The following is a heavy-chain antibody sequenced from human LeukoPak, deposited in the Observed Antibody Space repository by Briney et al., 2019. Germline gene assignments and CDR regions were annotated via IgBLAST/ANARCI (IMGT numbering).Heavy chain of an antibody. D-gene: IGHD3-22*01. CDR2: IYYSGST. CDR3: ARENYYDSSGGAYFDY. CDR1: GGSISSSSYY. Sequence: SETLSLTCTVSGGSISSSSYYWGWIRQPPGKGLEWIGSIYYSGSTYYNPSLKSRVTISVDTSKNQFSLKLSSVNAADTAVYYCARENYYDSSGGAYFDYWGQGTLVTVSS. J-gene: IGHJ4*02. V-gene: IGHV4-39*07.